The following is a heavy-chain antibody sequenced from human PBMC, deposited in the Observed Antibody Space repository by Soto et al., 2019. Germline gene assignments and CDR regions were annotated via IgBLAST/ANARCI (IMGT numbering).Heavy chain of an antibody. J-gene: IGHJ1*01. Sequence: GGSLRLSCAAPGFTFSNYEMNWVRQAPGKGLEWVPYISSSGSTIYYADSVKGRFTISRDNAKNSLYLQMNSLRAEDTAVYYCASGLYYDILTGYFQHWGQGTLVTVSS. CDR2: ISSSGSTI. V-gene: IGHV3-48*03. CDR3: ASGLYYDILTGYFQH. D-gene: IGHD3-9*01. CDR1: GFTFSNYE.